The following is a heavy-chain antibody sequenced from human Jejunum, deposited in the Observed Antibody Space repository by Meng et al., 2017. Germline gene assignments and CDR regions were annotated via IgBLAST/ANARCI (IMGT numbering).Heavy chain of an antibody. J-gene: IGHJ3*02. D-gene: IGHD2/OR15-2a*01. CDR2: IKEDGSVK. V-gene: IGHV3-7*01. CDR1: GFTFSSSW. CDR3: SRDPNFSAFDI. Sequence: GGSLRLSCAASGFTFSSSWMAWVRQTPGKGLEWVANIKEDGSVKNHVDSVKGRFNVSRDNAENSLYLQMTSLRVEDTAIYYCSRDPNFSAFDIWGQGTMVTVSS.